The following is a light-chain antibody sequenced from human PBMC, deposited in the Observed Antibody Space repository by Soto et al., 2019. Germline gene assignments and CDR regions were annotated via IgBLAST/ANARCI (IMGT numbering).Light chain of an antibody. CDR2: AAS. V-gene: IGKV1-39*01. CDR1: QSIGRY. CDR3: QQSYTTPIT. J-gene: IGKJ5*01. Sequence: DIQMTQSPTSLSASVGSRFNITCRASQSIGRYLNWYQKKKGKAPTLLIYAASTLQSGVPSRLSGSGYGTDLTITIRSLQTEDFATYYCQQSYTTPITFGQGTRLEIK.